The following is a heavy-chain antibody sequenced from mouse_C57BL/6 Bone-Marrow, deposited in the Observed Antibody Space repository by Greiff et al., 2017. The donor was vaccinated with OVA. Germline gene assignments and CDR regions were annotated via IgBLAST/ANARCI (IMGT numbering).Heavy chain of an antibody. CDR1: GYSITNGNHW. D-gene: IGHD1-1*01. Sequence: EVQLQHSLPSLFPPSPQVSPHCTVTGYSITNGNHWWNWIRQVSGSKLEWIGYISSSGSTDSNPSLKSRISITRDTSKNQLFLQLNSVTTEDIATYYCARATTTVDLDYWGQGTTLTVSS. J-gene: IGHJ2*01. V-gene: IGHV3-4*01. CDR3: ARATTTVDLDY. CDR2: ISSSGST.